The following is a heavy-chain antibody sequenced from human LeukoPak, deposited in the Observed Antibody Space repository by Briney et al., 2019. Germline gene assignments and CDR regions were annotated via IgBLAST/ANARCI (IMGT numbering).Heavy chain of an antibody. CDR3: ARGLPYGSGSYFAPYYMDV. CDR1: GGSFSGYY. J-gene: IGHJ6*03. D-gene: IGHD3-10*01. V-gene: IGHV4-34*01. CDR2: INHSGST. Sequence: SETLSLTCAVYGGSFSGYYWRWIRQPPGKGLEWIGEINHSGSTNYNPSLKSRVTISVDTSKNQFSLRLSSVTAADTAVYYCARGLPYGSGSYFAPYYMDVWGKGTTVTVSS.